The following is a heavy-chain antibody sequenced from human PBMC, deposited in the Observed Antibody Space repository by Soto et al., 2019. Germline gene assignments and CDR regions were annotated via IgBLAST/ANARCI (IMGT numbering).Heavy chain of an antibody. CDR3: AEDVGDYYDSSGYYSNYYYYGMDV. Sequence: PGGSLRLSCAASGFTFSSYGVHWVRQAPGKGLEWVAVISYDGSNKYYADSVKGRFTISRDNSKNTLYLQMNSLRAEDTAVYYCAEDVGDYYDSSGYYSNYYYYGMDVWGQGTTVTVS. D-gene: IGHD3-22*01. CDR2: ISYDGSNK. J-gene: IGHJ6*02. CDR1: GFTFSSYG. V-gene: IGHV3-30*18.